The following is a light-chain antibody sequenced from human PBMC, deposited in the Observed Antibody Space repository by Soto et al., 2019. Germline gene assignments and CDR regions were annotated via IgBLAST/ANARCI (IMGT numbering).Light chain of an antibody. V-gene: IGLV2-23*01. J-gene: IGLJ2*01. Sequence: QSALTQPASVSGSPGQSITISCTGTSSDLGSYNLVSWYQQHPGKAPKLMLYEGSKRPSGVSNRFSGSKSGNTASLTISGLQAEDEADYYCCSYAGSSTGVFGGGTKLTVL. CDR1: SSDLGSYNL. CDR2: EGS. CDR3: CSYAGSSTGV.